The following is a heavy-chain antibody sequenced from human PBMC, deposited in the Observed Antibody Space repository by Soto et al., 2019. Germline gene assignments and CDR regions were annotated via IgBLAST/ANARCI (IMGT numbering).Heavy chain of an antibody. D-gene: IGHD5-18*01. J-gene: IGHJ4*02. V-gene: IGHV4-59*01. Sequence: ETLSLTCTVSGGSISNYYWNWIRQSPGKGLEWIGYIYSSGSTHYNPSPQNRVTISIDTSKNQVSLNVNSVTAADTAVYYCARDHPHSYGVYYFDYWGQGTPVTVSS. CDR1: GGSISNYY. CDR2: IYSSGST. CDR3: ARDHPHSYGVYYFDY.